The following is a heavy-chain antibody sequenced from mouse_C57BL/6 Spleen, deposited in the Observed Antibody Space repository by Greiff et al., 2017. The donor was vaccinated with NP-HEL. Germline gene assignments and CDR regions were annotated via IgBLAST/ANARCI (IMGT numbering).Heavy chain of an antibody. V-gene: IGHV2-2*01. Sequence: VKLQESGPGLVQPSQSLSITCTVSGFSLTSYGVHWVRQSPGKGLEWLGVIWSGGSTAYNAAFISRLSISKDNSKSQVFYKMNSLQADDTAIYYCARNLGGNYPYYAIDYWGQGTSVTVSS. CDR1: GFSLTSYG. J-gene: IGHJ4*01. CDR2: IWSGGST. D-gene: IGHD2-1*01. CDR3: ARNLGGNYPYYAIDY.